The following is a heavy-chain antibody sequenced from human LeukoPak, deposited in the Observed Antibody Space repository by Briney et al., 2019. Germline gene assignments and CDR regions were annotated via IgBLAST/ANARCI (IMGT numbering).Heavy chain of an antibody. D-gene: IGHD2-21*02. CDR3: ARDLAPYCGGDCSVDY. V-gene: IGHV1-18*01. J-gene: IGHJ4*02. CDR1: GYTFTSYG. CDR2: LSTYNGNS. Sequence: ASVKVSCKASGYTFTSYGISWVRQAPGQGLEWMGWLSTYNGNSNYAQNLQGRVTMTTDTSTSTGYLELRSLRSDDTAVYYCARDLAPYCGGDCSVDYWGQGTLVTVSS.